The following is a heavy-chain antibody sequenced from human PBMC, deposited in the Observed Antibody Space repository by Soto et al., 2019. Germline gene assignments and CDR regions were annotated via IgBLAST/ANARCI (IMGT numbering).Heavy chain of an antibody. CDR3: ARDRRYFDWSRSTNGMDV. CDR1: GGSISSGGYY. J-gene: IGHJ6*02. Sequence: QVQLQESGPGLVKPSQTLSLTCTVSGGSISSGGYYWSWIRQHPGKGLEWIGNIYYSGSTYYNPSLKSRVTISVDTSKNQFSLKLSSVTAADTAVYYCARDRRYFDWSRSTNGMDVWGQGTTVTVSS. CDR2: IYYSGST. D-gene: IGHD3-9*01. V-gene: IGHV4-31*03.